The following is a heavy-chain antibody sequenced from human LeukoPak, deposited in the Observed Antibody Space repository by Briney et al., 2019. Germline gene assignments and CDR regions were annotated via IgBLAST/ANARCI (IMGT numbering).Heavy chain of an antibody. Sequence: GGSLRLSCAASGFTFSSYSMNWVRQAPGKGLEWVSSISSSSYIYYADSVKGRFTISRDNAKNSLYLQMNSLRAEDTAVYYCARYYYDSSGYYSYYYYGMDVWGQGTTVTVSS. CDR2: ISSSSYI. V-gene: IGHV3-21*01. J-gene: IGHJ6*02. CDR3: ARYYYDSSGYYSYYYYGMDV. D-gene: IGHD3-22*01. CDR1: GFTFSSYS.